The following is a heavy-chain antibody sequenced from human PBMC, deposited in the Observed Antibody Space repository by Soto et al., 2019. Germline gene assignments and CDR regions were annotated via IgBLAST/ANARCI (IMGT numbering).Heavy chain of an antibody. V-gene: IGHV1-3*05. CDR3: ARDFYYDFWSVLFDY. D-gene: IGHD3-3*01. CDR2: INAGNGNT. Sequence: QVQLVQSGAEEKKPGASVKVSCKTSGYTFTSYTMHWVRPAPGQRLEWMGWINAGNGNTKYSQKFQGRVTITRDTSASTAYMELSSLRSEDTAVYYWARDFYYDFWSVLFDYWGQGTLVTVSS. J-gene: IGHJ4*02. CDR1: GYTFTSYT.